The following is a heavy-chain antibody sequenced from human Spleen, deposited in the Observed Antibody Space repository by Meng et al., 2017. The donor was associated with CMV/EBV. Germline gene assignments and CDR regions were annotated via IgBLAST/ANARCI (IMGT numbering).Heavy chain of an antibody. CDR2: ISGSADGT. Sequence: GGSLRLSCAASGFTFSSNAMSWVRQAPGKGLEWVSTISGSADGTYYADSVRGRFTISRDNSKNTLFLQMNSLRAEDTAVYYCAQCRGQHGSGDYYYGMDVWGQGTTVTVSS. CDR1: GFTFSSNA. J-gene: IGHJ6*02. D-gene: IGHD3-10*01. CDR3: AQCRGQHGSGDYYYGMDV. V-gene: IGHV3-23*01.